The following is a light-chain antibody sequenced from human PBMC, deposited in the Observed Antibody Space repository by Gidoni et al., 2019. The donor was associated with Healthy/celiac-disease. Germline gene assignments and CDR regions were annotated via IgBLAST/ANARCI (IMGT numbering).Light chain of an antibody. CDR3: QQSYSTL. CDR1: QSISRY. V-gene: IGKV1-39*01. J-gene: IGKJ5*01. Sequence: DNPMTQSPSSLSASVGDRVTITCRASQSISRYLNWYQQKPEKAPKLLIYAASTFQSGVPSRFSGSGARTDFTLTISSLQPDDFATYYCQQSYSTLFGQGTRLEIK. CDR2: AAS.